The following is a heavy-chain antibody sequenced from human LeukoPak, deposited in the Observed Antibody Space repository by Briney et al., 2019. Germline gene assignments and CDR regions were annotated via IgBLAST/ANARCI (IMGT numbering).Heavy chain of an antibody. J-gene: IGHJ4*02. CDR1: GFTFDTYW. D-gene: IGHD3-22*01. Sequence: HPGGSLRLSCAVSGFTFDTYWMSWVRQAPGKGLEWVANIRQDGGEKNYVDSVKGRFIISRDNAKNSLYLQMNSLRGDDTAVNYCARGRADSGYSYFDNWGQGTLVTASS. V-gene: IGHV3-7*04. CDR2: IRQDGGEK. CDR3: ARGRADSGYSYFDN.